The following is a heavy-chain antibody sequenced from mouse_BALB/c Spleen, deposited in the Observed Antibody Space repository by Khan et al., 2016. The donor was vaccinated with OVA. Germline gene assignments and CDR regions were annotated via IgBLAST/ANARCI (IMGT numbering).Heavy chain of an antibody. D-gene: IGHD1-1*01. CDR2: INPSTGYT. J-gene: IGHJ4*01. CDR3: ARRGLRWDFDY. CDR1: GYTFTNYW. Sequence: QVQLKESGAELAKPGASVKMSCKASGYTFTNYWILWVKQRPGQGLEWIGYINPSTGYTEYNQNFKDKATLTADKSSSTAYMQLSSLTSEDSAVYYGARRGLRWDFDYWGQGTTVTVSS. V-gene: IGHV1-7*01.